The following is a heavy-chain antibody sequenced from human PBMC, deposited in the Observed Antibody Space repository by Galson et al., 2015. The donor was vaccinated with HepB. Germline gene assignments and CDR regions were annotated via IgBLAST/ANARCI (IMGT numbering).Heavy chain of an antibody. Sequence: SLRLSCAASGFTFSSFGMHWVRQAPGKGLEWVAVIWYDGSDKKYADSVKGRFTISRDNSKNTLFLQMNSLRAEDTAVYYCAREDDSTMSPVLGNWGQGTLVTVSS. V-gene: IGHV3-33*08. CDR1: GFTFSSFG. CDR2: IWYDGSDK. D-gene: IGHD3-10*02. J-gene: IGHJ1*01. CDR3: AREDDSTMSPVLGN.